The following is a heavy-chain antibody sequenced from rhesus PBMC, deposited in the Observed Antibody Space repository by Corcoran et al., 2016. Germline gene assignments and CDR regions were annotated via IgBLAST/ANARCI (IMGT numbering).Heavy chain of an antibody. D-gene: IGHD6-43*01. CDR1: GGSISSSY. CDR2: FYGSGSST. CDR3: ARSSGYSSSYTFDY. J-gene: IGHJ4*01. V-gene: IGHV4-169*01. Sequence: QLQLQESGPGLVKPSETLSVTCAVSGGSISSSYWSWIRQAPGKGLEWIGYFYGSGSSTNYNPPLKSQVTLSVDTSKNQLSLKLSSVTTADTAVDYCARSSGYSSSYTFDYWGQGVLVTVSS.